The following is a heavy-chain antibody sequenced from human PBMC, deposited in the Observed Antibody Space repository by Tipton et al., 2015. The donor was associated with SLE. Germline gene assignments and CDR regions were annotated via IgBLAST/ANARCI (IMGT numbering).Heavy chain of an antibody. D-gene: IGHD2-8*02. V-gene: IGHV3-30*02. Sequence: GSLRLSCAVSGFTFSTYGMHWVRQAPGKGLEWVTFIRSDGSSKYYADSVKGRFTISRDNSKNTLYLQMNSLRAEDTAVYYCAKEVRVLAYYYYYGMDVWGQGTTVTVSS. CDR1: GFTFSTYG. J-gene: IGHJ6*02. CDR3: AKEVRVLAYYYYYGMDV. CDR2: IRSDGSSK.